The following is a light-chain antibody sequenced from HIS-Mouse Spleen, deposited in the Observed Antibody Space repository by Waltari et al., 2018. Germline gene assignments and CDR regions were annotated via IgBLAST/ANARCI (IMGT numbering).Light chain of an antibody. J-gene: IGLJ3*02. CDR3: CSYAGSSTWV. CDR1: SSVVGSYNL. V-gene: IGLV2-23*01. CDR2: EGS. Sequence: QSVLTQPASVSGSPGQSITISRTGTSSVVGSYNLVSWYQQHTGQAPKLMIYEGSKRPSGVSNRFSGSKSGNTASLTISGLQAEDEADYYCCSYAGSSTWVFGGGTKLTVL.